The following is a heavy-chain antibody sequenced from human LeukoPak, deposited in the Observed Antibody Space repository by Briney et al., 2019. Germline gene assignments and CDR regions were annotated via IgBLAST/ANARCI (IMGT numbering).Heavy chain of an antibody. CDR2: ISYSATT. V-gene: IGHV4-38-2*01. D-gene: IGHD3-16*01. CDR1: GFPISSGFS. Sequence: SGTLSLTCAVFGFPISSGFSWAWIRQSPGKGLEWIASISYSATTYYKPSLESRLFISADTSNNQFSVGLTSVTAADTAVYYCARVGAVPGIDPWGQGILVTVSS. CDR3: ARVGAVPGIDP. J-gene: IGHJ5*02.